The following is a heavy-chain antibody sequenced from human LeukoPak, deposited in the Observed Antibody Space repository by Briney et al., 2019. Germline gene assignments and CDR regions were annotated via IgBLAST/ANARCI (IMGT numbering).Heavy chain of an antibody. CDR1: GYSISSGYY. CDR3: ARDRGRYSYGNPDY. CDR2: ISSSSSTI. J-gene: IGHJ4*02. V-gene: IGHV3-48*01. D-gene: IGHD5-18*01. Sequence: PSETLSLTCTVSGYSISSGYYWGWVRQAPGKGLEWVSYISSSSSTIYYADSVKGRFTISRDNAKNSLYLQMNSLRAEDTAVYYCARDRGRYSYGNPDYWGQGTLVTVSS.